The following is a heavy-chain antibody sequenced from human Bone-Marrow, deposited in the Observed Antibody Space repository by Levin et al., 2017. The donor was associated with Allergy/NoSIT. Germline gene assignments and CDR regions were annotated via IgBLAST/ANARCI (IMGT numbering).Heavy chain of an antibody. CDR1: DASIRTYS. D-gene: IGHD2-2*01. CDR3: ARNSLVVPAATRGFAFDI. CDR2: ISYRGSI. Sequence: SQTLSLPCKVSDASIRTYSWSWIRQSPGKGLEWIGYISYRGSINYNPSLKSRVSIPIDASKNQFSLPLSSVTAADTVLYYCARNSLVVPAATRGFAFDIWGQGTRVPVSS. J-gene: IGHJ3*02. V-gene: IGHV4-59*01.